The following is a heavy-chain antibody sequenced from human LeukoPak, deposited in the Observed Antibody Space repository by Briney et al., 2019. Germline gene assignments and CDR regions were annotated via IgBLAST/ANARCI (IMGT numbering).Heavy chain of an antibody. Sequence: GGSLRLSCAASGFSFSDAWMNWVRQAPGKGLEWVGRIKSKTDGGTTDYAAPLKDRFTISRDNVKNSLYLQMNSLRAEDTAVYYCARPLMYYYGSETYFGFDPWGQGTPVTVSS. CDR2: IKSKTDGGTT. CDR3: ARPLMYYYGSETYFGFDP. J-gene: IGHJ5*02. V-gene: IGHV3-15*01. D-gene: IGHD3-10*01. CDR1: GFSFSDAW.